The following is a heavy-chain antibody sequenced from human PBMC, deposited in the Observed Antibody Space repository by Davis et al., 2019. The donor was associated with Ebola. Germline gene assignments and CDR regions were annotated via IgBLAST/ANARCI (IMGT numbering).Heavy chain of an antibody. Sequence: GSLRLSCTVSGGSISSYYWSWIRPPPGKGLEWIGYIYYSGSTYYNPSLKSRVTISVDTSKNQFSLKLSSVTAADTAVYYCARHGYSSGWSNWFDPWGQGTLVTVSS. D-gene: IGHD6-19*01. CDR2: IYYSGST. CDR3: ARHGYSSGWSNWFDP. CDR1: GGSISSYY. V-gene: IGHV4-59*08. J-gene: IGHJ5*02.